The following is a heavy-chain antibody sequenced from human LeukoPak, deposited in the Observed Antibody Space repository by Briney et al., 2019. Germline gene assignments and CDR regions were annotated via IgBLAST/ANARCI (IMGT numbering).Heavy chain of an antibody. D-gene: IGHD6-13*01. CDR3: ARGGSYSRGYYHYYMDV. CDR2: INHSGST. J-gene: IGHJ6*03. V-gene: IGHV4-34*01. Sequence: SETLSLTCAVYGGSFSGYYWSWIRQPPGKGLEWIGEINHSGSTNYNPSLQSRVTISVDTSKNQFSLTLSSVTAADTAVYYCARGGSYSRGYYHYYMDVWGKGTTVTVSS. CDR1: GGSFSGYY.